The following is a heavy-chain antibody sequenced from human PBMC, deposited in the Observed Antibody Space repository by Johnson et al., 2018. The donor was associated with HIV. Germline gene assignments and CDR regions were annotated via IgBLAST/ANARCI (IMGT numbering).Heavy chain of an antibody. D-gene: IGHD3-10*01. CDR1: DFTVSSNY. CDR2: IYSGGST. Sequence: EVQLVESGGRLIQPGGSLRLSCTASDFTVSSNYMSWVRQAPGKGLEWVSVIYSGGSTYYADSVKGRFTISRDNSKNTLYLQMNSLRVEDTAVYYCASEVRGVLDIWGQGTMVTVSS. CDR3: ASEVRGVLDI. V-gene: IGHV3-53*01. J-gene: IGHJ3*02.